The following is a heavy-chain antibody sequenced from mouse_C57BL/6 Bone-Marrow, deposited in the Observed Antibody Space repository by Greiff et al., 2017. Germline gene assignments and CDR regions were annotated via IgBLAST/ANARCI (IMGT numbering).Heavy chain of an antibody. V-gene: IGHV14-4*01. CDR3: TTGDGDYVGAMDY. CDR1: GFNIKDDY. J-gene: IGHJ4*01. D-gene: IGHD2-13*01. Sequence: VQLQQSGAELVRPGASVTLSCTASGFNIKDDYMPWVKQRPEQGLEWIGWIDPENGDTEYASKFQGKATITADTSSNTAYLQLSSLTSEDTAVYYCTTGDGDYVGAMDYWGKGTSVTVSS. CDR2: IDPENGDT.